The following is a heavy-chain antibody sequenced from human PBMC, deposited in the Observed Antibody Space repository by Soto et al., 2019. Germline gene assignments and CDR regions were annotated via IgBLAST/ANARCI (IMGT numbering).Heavy chain of an antibody. CDR1: GYDFTTYG. V-gene: IGHV1-18*01. Sequence: QVHLVQSGAEVKKPGASVKVSCKGSGYDFTTYGITWVRQAPGQGLEWMAWISAHNGNTDYAQKLQGRVTVTRDTSTRTSYREQRSLRSDDTAMDYCARGRYGDYWSQGALVTVSS. CDR3: ARGRYGDY. J-gene: IGHJ4*02. CDR2: ISAHNGNT. D-gene: IGHD1-1*01.